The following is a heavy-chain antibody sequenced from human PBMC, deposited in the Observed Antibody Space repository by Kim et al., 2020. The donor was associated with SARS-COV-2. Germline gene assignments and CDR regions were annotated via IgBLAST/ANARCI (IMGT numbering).Heavy chain of an antibody. CDR2: NGTT. V-gene: IGHV1-3*01. CDR3: LGGFYFDY. D-gene: IGHD3-16*01. Sequence: NGTTIYSQKFQGRVTFTTDTSASTAYMELSFLRSEDSAVYYCLGGFYFDYWGQGTLVTVSS. J-gene: IGHJ4*02.